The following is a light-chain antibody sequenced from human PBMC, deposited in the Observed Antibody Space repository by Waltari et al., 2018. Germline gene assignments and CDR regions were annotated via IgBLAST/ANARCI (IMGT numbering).Light chain of an antibody. Sequence: QSVLTQPPSASGTPGQRVSMSCSGSSSNIGRSSVSWYQQVPGTAPKLLIYRNNQRPSWFPDRFSCSKSGTSASLAISGLRSEDEADYYCAAWDDSLSGRFFGSGTKVTVL. CDR3: AAWDDSLSGRF. CDR1: SSNIGRSS. CDR2: RNN. J-gene: IGLJ1*01. V-gene: IGLV1-47*01.